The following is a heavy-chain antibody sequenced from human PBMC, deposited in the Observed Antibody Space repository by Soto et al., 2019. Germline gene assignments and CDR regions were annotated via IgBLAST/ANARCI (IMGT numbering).Heavy chain of an antibody. J-gene: IGHJ6*02. CDR3: ARKDYYYYGMDV. CDR2: IYPGDSDT. V-gene: IGHV5-51*01. CDR1: GYSFTIYW. Sequence: PGETLKISCQGSGYSFTIYWIGWVRQMPGKGLEWMGIIYPGDSDTRYSPSFQGQVTISADKYISTAYLQWSSLTASDTAMYYCARKDYYYYGMDVWGQRTTVTVSS.